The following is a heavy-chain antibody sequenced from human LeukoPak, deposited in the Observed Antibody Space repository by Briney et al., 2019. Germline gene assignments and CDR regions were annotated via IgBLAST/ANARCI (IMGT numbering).Heavy chain of an antibody. J-gene: IGHJ4*02. D-gene: IGHD6-13*01. CDR1: GFTFSDYY. CDR3: ASERGIAAAGSFDY. V-gene: IGHV3-11*04. Sequence: KPGGSLRLSCAASGFTFSDYYMSWLRQAPGKGLEWVSYISSSGSTIYYADSVKGRFTISRDNAKSSLYLQMNSLRAEDTAVYYCASERGIAAAGSFDYWGQGTLVTVSS. CDR2: ISSSGSTI.